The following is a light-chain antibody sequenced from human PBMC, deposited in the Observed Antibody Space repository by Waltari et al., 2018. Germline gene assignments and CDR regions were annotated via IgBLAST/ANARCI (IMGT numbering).Light chain of an antibody. J-gene: IGKJ1*01. V-gene: IGKV1-5*01. CDR3: QQYNGYFTWT. CDR1: QNIRDF. Sequence: DVQMTQSPSTLSASVGDRVTITCRASQNIRDFLAWYQQRPGNAPSLLIFRASTLPTGVPARVSGSGSGTEFTLTISSLQPDDFATYFCQQYNGYFTWTFGEGTKVEIK. CDR2: RAS.